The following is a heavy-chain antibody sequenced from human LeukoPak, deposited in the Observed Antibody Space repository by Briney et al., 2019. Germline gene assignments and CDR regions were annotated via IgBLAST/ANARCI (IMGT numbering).Heavy chain of an antibody. D-gene: IGHD2/OR15-2a*01. V-gene: IGHV4-59*01. CDR1: GGSISSYY. Sequence: SETLSLTCTVSGGSISSYYWSWIRQPPGKGLEWIGYIYYSGSTNYNPSLKGRVTISVDTSKNQFSLKLSSVTAADTAVYFWAGAFQGGGGFDYWGQGTLVTVSS. J-gene: IGHJ4*02. CDR3: AGAFQGGGGFDY. CDR2: IYYSGST.